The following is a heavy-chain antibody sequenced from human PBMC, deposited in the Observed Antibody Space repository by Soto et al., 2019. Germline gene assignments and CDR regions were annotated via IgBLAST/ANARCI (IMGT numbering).Heavy chain of an antibody. CDR2: IFFTGSA. Sequence: SETLSLTCTVSGGSVSTGSYDWSWIRQPPGKGLEWIGKIFFTGSAHYNPSLRNRVTMSVDTSKDQFSLPLSSVTAADTAVYYCARRSGWSYSSSSGFDYWGQGTLVTVSS. CDR1: GGSVSTGSYD. V-gene: IGHV4-61*01. CDR3: ARRSGWSYSSSSGFDY. J-gene: IGHJ4*02. D-gene: IGHD6-6*01.